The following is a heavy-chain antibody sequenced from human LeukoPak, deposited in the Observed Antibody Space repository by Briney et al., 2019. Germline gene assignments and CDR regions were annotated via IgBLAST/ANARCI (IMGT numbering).Heavy chain of an antibody. J-gene: IGHJ4*02. CDR3: AKDGEIVVVPAAIPAGY. CDR2: ISGSGGST. Sequence: PGGSLRLSCAASGFTFSSYAMSWVRQAPGKGLEGVSAISGSGGSTYYADSVKGRFTIYRDNSKNTLYLQMNSLRAEDTAVYYCAKDGEIVVVPAAIPAGYWGQGTLVTVSS. D-gene: IGHD2-2*02. CDR1: GFTFSSYA. V-gene: IGHV3-23*01.